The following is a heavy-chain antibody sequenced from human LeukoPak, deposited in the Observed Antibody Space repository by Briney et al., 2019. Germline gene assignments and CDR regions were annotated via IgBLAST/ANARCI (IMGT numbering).Heavy chain of an antibody. J-gene: IGHJ4*02. V-gene: IGHV6-1*01. CDR3: ARALGVVFDY. D-gene: IGHD2-8*01. CDR1: GDSVSINRAT. CDR2: TYYRSKWSN. Sequence: SPTLSLTFAISGDSVSINRATWNWLRRSPARGLEWLGSTYYRSKWSNYDAGSVKSRITINADTSKNHFSLQLNFVTPEDTAVYFCARALGVVFDYWGQGTLVTVSS.